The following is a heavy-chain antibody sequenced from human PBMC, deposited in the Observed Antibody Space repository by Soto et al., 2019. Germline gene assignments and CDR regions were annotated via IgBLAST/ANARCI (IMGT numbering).Heavy chain of an antibody. J-gene: IGHJ5*01. Sequence: GGSLRLSCAASGFTFSSYAMSWVRQAPGKGLEWVSAISGSGGSTYYADSVKGRFTISRDNSKNTLYLQMNSLRAEDTAVYYCAKDRGPWYSSGWYDCWGQGTLVTVSS. CDR1: GFTFSSYA. D-gene: IGHD6-19*01. CDR2: ISGSGGST. CDR3: AKDRGPWYSSGWYDC. V-gene: IGHV3-23*01.